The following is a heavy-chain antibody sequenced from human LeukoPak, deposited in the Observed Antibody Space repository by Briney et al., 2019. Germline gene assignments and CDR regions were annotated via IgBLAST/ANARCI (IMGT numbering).Heavy chain of an antibody. CDR2: INSDGLST. CDR1: QFKFDTYG. V-gene: IGHV3-64*01. Sequence: GGSLRLSCSASQFKFDTYGMHWVRQTPGKGLKYVSGINSDGLSTYYANSVKGRFTISRDNAKNTLYLQMGSLKTEDMAVYYCARSTDGSAHFDYWGQGTLVTVFS. D-gene: IGHD1-1*01. J-gene: IGHJ4*02. CDR3: ARSTDGSAHFDY.